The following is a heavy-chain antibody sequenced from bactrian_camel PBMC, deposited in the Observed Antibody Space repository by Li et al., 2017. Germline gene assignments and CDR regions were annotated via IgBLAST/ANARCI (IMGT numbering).Heavy chain of an antibody. Sequence: HVQLVESGGGSVQPGGSLRLSCAASGFTFSNHYMTWIRQAPGKEREGVASLRVVAGRTYYAESVKGRFTISIDNAKNTLYLQMNSLRADDSAMYYCAAGLFADFGLGLGTQVTVS. CDR1: GFTFSNHY. D-gene: IGHD5*01. V-gene: IGHV3S1*01. J-gene: IGHJ4*01. CDR2: LRVVAGRT.